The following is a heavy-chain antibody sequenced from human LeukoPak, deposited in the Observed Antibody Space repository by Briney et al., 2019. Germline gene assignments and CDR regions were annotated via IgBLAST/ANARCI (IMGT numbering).Heavy chain of an antibody. V-gene: IGHV4-31*03. CDR2: IYYSGST. CDR1: GGSISSGGYY. J-gene: IGHJ4*02. Sequence: ASETLSLTCTVSGGSISSGGYYWSWIRQHPGKGLEWIGYIYYSGSTYYNPSLKSRVTISVDTSKNQFSLKLSSVTAADTAVYYCARSSWWSGVDYVSYYFDYWGQGTLVTVSS. D-gene: IGHD3-16*01. CDR3: ARSSWWSGVDYVSYYFDY.